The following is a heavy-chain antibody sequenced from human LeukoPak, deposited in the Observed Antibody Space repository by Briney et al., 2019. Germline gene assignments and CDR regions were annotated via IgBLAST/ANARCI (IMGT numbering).Heavy chain of an antibody. CDR3: AGHDEGSGWYRSYIDL. Sequence: SETLSLTCTVSGVSISIYYCSWIRQPPGKGLVGMVYISTSGSTHYSPSLKSRVTISVDRSKNQCSLNLSSVTAADTAVYYCAGHDEGSGWYRSYIDLWGRGTLVIVSS. D-gene: IGHD6-19*01. CDR1: GVSISIYY. J-gene: IGHJ2*01. V-gene: IGHV4-4*09. CDR2: ISTSGST.